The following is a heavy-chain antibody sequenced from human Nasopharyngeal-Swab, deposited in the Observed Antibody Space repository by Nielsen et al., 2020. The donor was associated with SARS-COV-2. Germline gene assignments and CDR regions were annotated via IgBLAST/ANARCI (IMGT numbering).Heavy chain of an antibody. D-gene: IGHD5-18*01. CDR3: VKGDTATSDYYYGMDV. J-gene: IGHJ6*02. Sequence: GESLKISCAASGFTFSSYWMSWARQAPGKGLEWVANIKEDGSDIYYVDSVKGRFAISRDNSKNTLYLQTNNLRAEDTAVYFCVKGDTATSDYYYGMDVWGQGTTVTVSS. V-gene: IGHV3-7*05. CDR2: IKEDGSDI. CDR1: GFTFSSYW.